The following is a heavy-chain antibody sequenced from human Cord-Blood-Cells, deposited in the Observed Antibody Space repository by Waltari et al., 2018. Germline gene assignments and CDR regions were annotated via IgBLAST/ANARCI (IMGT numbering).Heavy chain of an antibody. CDR2: ISYDGSNK. V-gene: IGHV3-30*18. J-gene: IGHJ5*02. CDR3: AKAGDLTYYDFWSAQAGWFDP. Sequence: KGLEWVAVISYDGSNKYYADSVKGRFTISRDNSKNTLYLQMNSLRAEDTAVYYCAKAGDLTYYDFWSAQAGWFDPWGQGTLVTVSS. D-gene: IGHD3-3*01.